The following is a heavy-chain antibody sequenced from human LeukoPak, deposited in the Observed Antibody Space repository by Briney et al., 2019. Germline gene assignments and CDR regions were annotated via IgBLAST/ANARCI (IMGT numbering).Heavy chain of an antibody. CDR3: ARDGMRYFDWLLPYGIRYYFDY. CDR1: GGTFSSYA. V-gene: IGHV1-69*04. Sequence: SVKVSCKASGGTFSSYAISWVRQAPGQGLEWMGRIIPILGIANYAQKFQGRVTITADKSTSTAYMELSSLRSEDTAVYYCARDGMRYFDWLLPYGIRYYFDYWGQGTLATVSS. CDR2: IIPILGIA. J-gene: IGHJ4*02. D-gene: IGHD3-9*01.